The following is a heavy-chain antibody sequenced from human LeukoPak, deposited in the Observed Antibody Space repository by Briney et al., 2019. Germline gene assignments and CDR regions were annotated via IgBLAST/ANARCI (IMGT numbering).Heavy chain of an antibody. Sequence: SETLSVTCTVSGGSISSDYWSWIRQPPGKGLEWIGHIYYSGSTNYNPSLKSRVTISVDTSKNQFSLKLNSVTAADTAVYYCARQTGYFRYWGQGTLVAVSS. CDR3: ARQTGYFRY. J-gene: IGHJ1*01. D-gene: IGHD3-10*01. CDR2: IYYSGST. CDR1: GGSISSDY. V-gene: IGHV4-59*08.